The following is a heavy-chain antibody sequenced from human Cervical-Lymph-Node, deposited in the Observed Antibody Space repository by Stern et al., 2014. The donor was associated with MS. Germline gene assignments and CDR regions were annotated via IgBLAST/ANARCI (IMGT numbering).Heavy chain of an antibody. CDR3: SRDSSGDY. V-gene: IGHV3-72*01. Sequence: VQLVESGGGLVQPGGSLRLSCAASGFTFSDYYIDWVRQAPGKGLEWVVRSRNKAKSYSTDYAASVKGRFTISRDDSKKSVYLQMNSLKPEDTAVYYCSRDSSGDYWGPGTVVAVSS. CDR1: GFTFSDYY. J-gene: IGHJ4*02. CDR2: SRNKAKSYST.